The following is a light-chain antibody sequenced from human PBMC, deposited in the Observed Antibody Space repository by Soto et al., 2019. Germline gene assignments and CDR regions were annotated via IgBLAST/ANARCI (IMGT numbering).Light chain of an antibody. CDR1: SSDVGAYNY. V-gene: IGLV2-14*01. Sequence: SVVTQPASVAGPPGHSITISCTGTSSDVGAYNYVSWYQQHPGKAPKLMIYEVSNRPSGVSNRFSGSKSGNTASLTISGLQAEDEADYYCSSYISSSTLVFGTGTKVTVL. CDR3: SSYISSSTLV. J-gene: IGLJ1*01. CDR2: EVS.